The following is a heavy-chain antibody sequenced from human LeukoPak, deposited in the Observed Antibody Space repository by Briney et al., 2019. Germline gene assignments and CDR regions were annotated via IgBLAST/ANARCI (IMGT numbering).Heavy chain of an antibody. CDR3: ARDEVAAAAGMGWFDP. Sequence: TSETLSLTCAVSGGSISSSNWWSWVRQPPGEGLEWIGEIYHSGSTNYNPSLKSRVTISVDKSKNQFSLKLSSVTAADTAVYYCARDEVAAAAGMGWFDPWGQGTLVTVSS. V-gene: IGHV4-4*02. D-gene: IGHD6-13*01. CDR2: IYHSGST. CDR1: GGSISSSNW. J-gene: IGHJ5*02.